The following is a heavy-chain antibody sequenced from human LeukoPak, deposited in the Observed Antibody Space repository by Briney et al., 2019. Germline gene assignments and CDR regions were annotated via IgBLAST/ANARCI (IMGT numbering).Heavy chain of an antibody. Sequence: PGGSLRLSCAASGFRFGSYAMNWVRQAPGGGLEWVSGISGTAGRAYYADSVKGRFTISRANSKSALYLQMNSLRGDDTAIYFCAKGGFDTAMVTSWYFDVWGRGTPVTVSS. CDR2: ISGTAGRA. CDR3: AKGGFDTAMVTSWYFDV. J-gene: IGHJ2*01. CDR1: GFRFGSYA. D-gene: IGHD5-18*01. V-gene: IGHV3-23*01.